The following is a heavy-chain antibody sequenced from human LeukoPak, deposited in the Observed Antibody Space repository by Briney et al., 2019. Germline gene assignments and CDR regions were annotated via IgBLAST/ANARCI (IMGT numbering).Heavy chain of an antibody. CDR2: IIPILGIA. V-gene: IGHV1-69*04. CDR1: GGTFSSYA. D-gene: IGHD3-3*01. CDR3: ARNGDYDFWSGLNV. J-gene: IGHJ6*02. Sequence: ASVKVSCKASGGTFSSYAISWVRQAPGQGLEWMGRIIPILGIANYAQKFQGRVTITADKSTSTAYMELSSLRSEDTAVYYCARNGDYDFWSGLNVWGQGTTVTVSS.